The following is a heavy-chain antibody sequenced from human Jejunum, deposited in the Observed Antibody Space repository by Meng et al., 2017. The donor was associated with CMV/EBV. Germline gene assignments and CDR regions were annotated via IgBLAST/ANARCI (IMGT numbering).Heavy chain of an antibody. CDR3: ARGRGNQPLFDY. J-gene: IGHJ4*02. Sequence: QVPLVQSGAKVRKPGSSVKVACKTSGGSFSTYTFSWVRQAPGQGLEWMGGLIPVLNKAKSAPRLQDRVTFTADETTTTAYMELSSLTFEDTAVYFCARGRGNQPLFDYWGQGTLVTVSS. V-gene: IGHV1-69*10. CDR1: GGSFSTYT. D-gene: IGHD2/OR15-2a*01. CDR2: LIPVLNKA.